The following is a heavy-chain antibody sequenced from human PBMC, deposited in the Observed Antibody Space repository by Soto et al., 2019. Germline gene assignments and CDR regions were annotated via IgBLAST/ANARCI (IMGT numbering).Heavy chain of an antibody. Sequence: SETLSLTCTVSGGPLSSGRYYCSWIRQSREKGLESIEYIYYSARTKYNPSLMIRVTLSVDTSKNQFTLKLSPMTAADTAVYSCATSVSGSRWLGGQGTRVTVSS. V-gene: IGHV4-61*01. CDR1: GGPLSSGRYY. CDR3: ATSVSGSRWL. J-gene: IGHJ4*01. D-gene: IGHD6-19*01. CDR2: IYYSART.